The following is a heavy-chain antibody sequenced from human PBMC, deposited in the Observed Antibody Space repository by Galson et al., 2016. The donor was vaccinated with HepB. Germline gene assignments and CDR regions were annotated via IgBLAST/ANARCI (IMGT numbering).Heavy chain of an antibody. V-gene: IGHV4-34*01. CDR2: VNDSGTT. J-gene: IGHJ5*02. D-gene: IGHD3-3*01. CDR3: ARRHYFDFWNTAYAERNVWFDP. CDR1: GFTFGSYG. Sequence: LRLSCAASGFTFGSYGMTWVRQAPGKGLEWIGEVNDSGTTKVSPSLKSRVTMSADTSRNQFSLELRSVTAADTAVYFCARRHYFDFWNTAYAERNVWFDPWGPGVLVTVSS.